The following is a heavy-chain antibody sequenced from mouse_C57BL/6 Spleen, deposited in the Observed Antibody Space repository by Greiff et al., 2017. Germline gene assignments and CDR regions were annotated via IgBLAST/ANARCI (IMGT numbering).Heavy chain of an antibody. V-gene: IGHV1-50*01. D-gene: IGHD3-2*02. CDR2: IDPSDSYT. CDR1: GYTFTSYW. CDR3: ARAKASVY. J-gene: IGHJ2*01. Sequence: QVQLQQPGAELVKPGASVKLSCKASGYTFTSYWMQWVKQRPGQGLEWIGEIDPSDSYTNYNQKFKGKATLTVDTSSSTAYMQLSSLTSEDSAVYYCARAKASVYWRQGTTLPVSS.